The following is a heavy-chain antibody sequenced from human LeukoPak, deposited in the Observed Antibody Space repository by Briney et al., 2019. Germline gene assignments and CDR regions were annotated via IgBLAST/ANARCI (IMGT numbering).Heavy chain of an antibody. CDR1: GFTFGDYT. D-gene: IGHD6-19*01. CDR3: TRGGQWLVGSLYYFDH. J-gene: IGHJ4*02. Sequence: PGRSLRLSCKASGFTFGDYTMSWVRQAPGRGLEWVAFIRSKAYTGTTEYAASVRGRFTISRDGSQSIAYLQMNSLKTEDTAVYYCTRGGQWLVGSLYYFDHWGQGTLVAVSS. V-gene: IGHV3-49*04. CDR2: IRSKAYTGTT.